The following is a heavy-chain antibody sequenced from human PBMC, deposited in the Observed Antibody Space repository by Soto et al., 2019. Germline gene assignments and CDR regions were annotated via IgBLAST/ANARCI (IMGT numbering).Heavy chain of an antibody. CDR3: TTLAQGYCSGGSCREV. V-gene: IGHV3-73*01. Sequence: PGGSLRLSCAASGFTFSGPAMHWVRQASGKGLEWVGRIRSKANSYATAYAASVKGRFTISRDDSKNTAYLQMNSLKTEDTAVYYCTTLAQGYCSGGSCREVWGQGTLVTVSS. CDR2: IRSKANSYAT. CDR1: GFTFSGPA. J-gene: IGHJ4*02. D-gene: IGHD2-15*01.